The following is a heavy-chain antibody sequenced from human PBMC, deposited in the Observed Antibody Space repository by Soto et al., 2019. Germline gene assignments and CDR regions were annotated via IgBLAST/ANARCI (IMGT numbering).Heavy chain of an antibody. D-gene: IGHD3-10*01. CDR2: IYSGGST. CDR1: GFTVSSNY. Sequence: EVQLVESGGGLVQPGGSLRLSCAASGFTVSSNYMSWVRQAPGKGLEWVSGIYSGGSTYYADSVKGRFSISRDNTKNTLYLQMNSVRAADTAVYYCARGNYGSGDYWGQGTMVTVSS. V-gene: IGHV3-66*01. J-gene: IGHJ4*02. CDR3: ARGNYGSGDY.